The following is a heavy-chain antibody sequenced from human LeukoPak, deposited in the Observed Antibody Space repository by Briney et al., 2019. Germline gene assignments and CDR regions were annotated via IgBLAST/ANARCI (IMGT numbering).Heavy chain of an antibody. Sequence: GESLKIPCKSSGYSFTNYWIGWVRQMPGKGLEWMGIIYPGDSDTKYSPSFQGQVTISADKSISTAYLQWSSLKASDTAMYYCARRSQMATIDFDYWGQGTLVTVSS. CDR2: IYPGDSDT. CDR1: GYSFTNYW. J-gene: IGHJ4*02. V-gene: IGHV5-51*01. D-gene: IGHD5-24*01. CDR3: ARRSQMATIDFDY.